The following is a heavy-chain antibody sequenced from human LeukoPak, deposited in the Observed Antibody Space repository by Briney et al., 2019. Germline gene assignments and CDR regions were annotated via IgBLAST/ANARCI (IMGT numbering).Heavy chain of an antibody. D-gene: IGHD4-17*01. CDR1: GGSISSGGYY. J-gene: IGHJ4*02. CDR3: ARGYDYGDPYYFDY. Sequence: SQTLSLTCTVSGGSISSGGYYWSWIRQHPGKGLEWIGYIYYSGSTYYNPSLKSRVTISVDTSKNQFSLELSSVTAADTAVYYCARGYDYGDPYYFDYWGQGTLVTVSS. CDR2: IYYSGST. V-gene: IGHV4-31*03.